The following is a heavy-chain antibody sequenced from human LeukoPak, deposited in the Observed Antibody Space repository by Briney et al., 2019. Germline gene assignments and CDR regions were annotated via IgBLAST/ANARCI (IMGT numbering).Heavy chain of an antibody. CDR3: AKDSGGYGDSLHFDY. CDR2: ISYDGSNK. V-gene: IGHV3-30*18. J-gene: IGHJ4*02. D-gene: IGHD4-17*01. Sequence: GGSLRLSCAASGFTFSSYGMHWVRQAPGKGLEWVAVISYDGSNKYYADSVKGRFTISRDNPKNTLYLQINSLRAEDTAVYYCAKDSGGYGDSLHFDYWGQGTLVTVSS. CDR1: GFTFSSYG.